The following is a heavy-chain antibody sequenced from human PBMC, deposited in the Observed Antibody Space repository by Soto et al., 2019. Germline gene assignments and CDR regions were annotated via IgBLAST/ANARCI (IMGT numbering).Heavy chain of an antibody. V-gene: IGHV4-59*01. CDR3: ARDWHYYDSSGYPRVYGMDV. J-gene: IGHJ6*02. D-gene: IGHD3-22*01. CDR1: GGSIGPYY. Sequence: PSETLSLTCTVSGGSIGPYYWSWIRQPPGKGLEWIGYIYYSGNTEYNPSLKSRVTISVDTSKNQFSLKLSSVTAADTAVYYCARDWHYYDSSGYPRVYGMDVWGQGTTVTVSS. CDR2: IYYSGNT.